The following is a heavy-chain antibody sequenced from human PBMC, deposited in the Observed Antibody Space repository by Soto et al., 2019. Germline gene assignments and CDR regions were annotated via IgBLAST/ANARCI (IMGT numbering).Heavy chain of an antibody. V-gene: IGHV4-31*03. CDR3: ARTYYDFWSGYYTYSWFDP. D-gene: IGHD3-3*01. CDR2: IYYSGST. CDR1: GGSISSGGYY. Sequence: SETLSLTCTVSGGSISSGGYYWSWIRQHPGKGLEWIGYIYYSGSTYYNPSLKSRVTISVDTSKNQFSLKLSSVTAADTAVYYCARTYYDFWSGYYTYSWFDPWGQGTLVTVSS. J-gene: IGHJ5*02.